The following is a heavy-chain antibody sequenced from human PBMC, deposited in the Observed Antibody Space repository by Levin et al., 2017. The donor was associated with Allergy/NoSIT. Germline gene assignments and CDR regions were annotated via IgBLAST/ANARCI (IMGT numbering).Heavy chain of an antibody. D-gene: IGHD1-7*01. J-gene: IGHJ5*02. V-gene: IGHV1-69*02. Sequence: KISCKASGGTFSSYTISWVRQAPGQGLEWMGRIIPILGIANYAQKFQGRVTITADKSTSTAYMELSSLRSEDTAVYYCASLTWNYREDNWFDPWGQGTLVTVSS. CDR3: ASLTWNYREDNWFDP. CDR2: IIPILGIA. CDR1: GGTFSSYT.